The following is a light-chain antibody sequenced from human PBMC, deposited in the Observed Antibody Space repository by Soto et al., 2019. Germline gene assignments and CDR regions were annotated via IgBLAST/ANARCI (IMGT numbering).Light chain of an antibody. Sequence: QSALAQPASVSGSPGRSITISCTRTSSDISADNYVSWYQQHPGKAPKLIIYEVADRPSGLSNRFSGSKSGNTASLTISRLQPEDEADYYCSSYTSNSFYVFGTGTKV. CDR3: SSYTSNSFYV. J-gene: IGLJ1*01. CDR1: SSDISADNY. V-gene: IGLV2-14*01. CDR2: EVA.